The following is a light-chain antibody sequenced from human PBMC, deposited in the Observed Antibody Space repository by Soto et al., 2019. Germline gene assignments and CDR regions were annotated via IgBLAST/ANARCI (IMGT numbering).Light chain of an antibody. CDR3: QQRSNWPLT. J-gene: IGKJ4*01. Sequence: EILFTQSPGTLSLSPGERVTLSCRASQSVSSSYLAWYQQNTGQAPRLLIYDASNRATGIPARFSGSGSGTDCTLTISSLEPEDFPVYYCQQRSNWPLTFGGGTKVDIK. V-gene: IGKV3D-20*02. CDR2: DAS. CDR1: QSVSSSY.